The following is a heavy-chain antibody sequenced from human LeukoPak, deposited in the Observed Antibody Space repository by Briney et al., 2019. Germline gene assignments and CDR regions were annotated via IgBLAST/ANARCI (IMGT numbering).Heavy chain of an antibody. CDR2: ISTSSSYI. D-gene: IGHD2-2*01. Sequence: GGSLRLSCAASGFTSSSYSMNWVRQAPGKGLEWVSSISTSSSYIYYADSVKGRFTISRDNAKNSLYLQMNSLRADDTAVYYCARDISACSTSCYGVDYWGQGTLVTVSS. CDR3: ARDISACSTSCYGVDY. V-gene: IGHV3-21*01. CDR1: GFTSSSYS. J-gene: IGHJ4*02.